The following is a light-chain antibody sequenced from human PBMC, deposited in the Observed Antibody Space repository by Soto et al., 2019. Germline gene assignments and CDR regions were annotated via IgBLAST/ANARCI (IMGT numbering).Light chain of an antibody. V-gene: IGLV2-11*01. CDR2: DVN. J-gene: IGLJ2*01. Sequence: QSALTQPRSVSGSPGQSVTISCTGTSSDVGAYNYVSWYQHLPGKAPKLMIYDVNKWPSGVPDRFSGSKSGNTDSLTIAGLQAEDEADYYCCSYGGRYVVFGGGTKLTVL. CDR1: SSDVGAYNY. CDR3: CSYGGRYVV.